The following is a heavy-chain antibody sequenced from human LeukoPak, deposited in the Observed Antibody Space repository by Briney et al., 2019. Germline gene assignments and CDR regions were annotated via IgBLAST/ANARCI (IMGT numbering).Heavy chain of an antibody. D-gene: IGHD3-22*01. CDR2: ISGSGGST. CDR3: PKDRWGYDSSGYYFPYFDY. J-gene: IGHJ4*02. Sequence: GGSLRLSCAASGFTFSSYAMSWVRQAPGKGLEWVSAISGSGGSTYYADSVKGRFTISRENSKNTLYLQMNSLRAEDTAVYYCPKDRWGYDSSGYYFPYFDYWGQGTLVTVSS. V-gene: IGHV3-23*01. CDR1: GFTFSSYA.